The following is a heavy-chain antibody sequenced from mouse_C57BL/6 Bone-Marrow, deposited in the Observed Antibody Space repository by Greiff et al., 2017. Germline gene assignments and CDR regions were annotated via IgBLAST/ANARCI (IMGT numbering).Heavy chain of an antibody. CDR1: GFTFSDYG. CDR2: ISSGSSTI. CDR3: ARPWGAWFAY. Sequence: EVKVVESGGGLVKPGGSLKLSCAASGFTFSDYGMHWVRQAPEKGLEWVAYISSGSSTIYYADTVKGRFTISRDNAKNTLFLQMTSLRSEATAMYYCARPWGAWFAYWGQGTLVTVSA. V-gene: IGHV5-17*01. J-gene: IGHJ3*01.